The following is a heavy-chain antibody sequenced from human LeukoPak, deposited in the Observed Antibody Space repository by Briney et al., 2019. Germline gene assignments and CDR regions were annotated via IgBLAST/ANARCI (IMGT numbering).Heavy chain of an antibody. CDR3: ASLFGSGWRYFYYMDV. D-gene: IGHD6-19*01. CDR1: GFTFSDAW. V-gene: IGHV3-15*01. J-gene: IGHJ6*03. Sequence: GGSVRLSCAASGFTFSDAWMSWVRQAPGKGLEWVGRIKSTTDGGAIHYAAPVRGRFTISRDDSKNTLYLQMSSLKTEDTAVYYCASLFGSGWRYFYYMDVWGKGTTVTVSS. CDR2: IKSTTDGGAI.